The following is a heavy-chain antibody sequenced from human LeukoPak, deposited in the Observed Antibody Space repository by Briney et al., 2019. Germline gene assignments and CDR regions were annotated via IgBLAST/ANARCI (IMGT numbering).Heavy chain of an antibody. V-gene: IGHV3-11*04. CDR2: ISVGGSIM. Sequence: GGSLRLSCAASGFTFSDFYISWIRQTPGKGLEWLSVISVGGSIMYYAESVKGRFTISRDDAKSSAYLQMNSLRVDDTAVYYCARGDGNNRIFDYWRQGILVTVSS. CDR1: GFTFSDFY. CDR3: ARGDGNNRIFDY. J-gene: IGHJ4*02. D-gene: IGHD5-24*01.